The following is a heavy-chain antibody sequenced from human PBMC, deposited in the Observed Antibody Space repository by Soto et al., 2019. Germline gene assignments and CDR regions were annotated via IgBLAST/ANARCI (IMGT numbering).Heavy chain of an antibody. V-gene: IGHV3-33*01. J-gene: IGHJ1*01. CDR3: ARGGDYGYDVAESAEYFQN. CDR2: IWYDGSNK. D-gene: IGHD4-17*01. CDR1: GFTFSSYG. Sequence: QVQLVESGGGVVQPGRSLRLSCAASGFTFSSYGMHWVRQAPGKGLSWVVVIWYDGSNKYYADSVKGRFTISRDNSKNPRYLQMHSLRAEDTAVYYCARGGDYGYDVAESAEYFQNWGHGTLVTVSS.